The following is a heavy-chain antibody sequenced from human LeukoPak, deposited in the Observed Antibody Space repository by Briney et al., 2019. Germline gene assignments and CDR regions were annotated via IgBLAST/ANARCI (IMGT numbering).Heavy chain of an antibody. CDR3: ARTEVYYYDSSGYPDY. CDR1: GFTFSSYA. J-gene: IGHJ4*02. V-gene: IGHV3-30-3*01. D-gene: IGHD3-22*01. CDR2: ISYDGSNK. Sequence: GGSLRLSCAASGFTFSSYAMPWVRQAPGKGLEWVAVISYDGSNKYYADSVKGRFTISRDNSKNTLYLQMNSLRAEDTAVYYCARTEVYYYDSSGYPDYWGQGTLVTVSS.